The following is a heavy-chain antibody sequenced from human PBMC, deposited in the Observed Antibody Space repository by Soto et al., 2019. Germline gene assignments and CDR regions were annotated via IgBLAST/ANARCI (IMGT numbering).Heavy chain of an antibody. CDR1: GFTFSSYS. CDR3: ARAGSSSWYVDY. D-gene: IGHD6-13*01. J-gene: IGHJ4*02. V-gene: IGHV3-21*01. CDR2: ISSSSSYI. Sequence: PGGSLRLSCAASGFTFSSYSMNWVRQAPGKGLEWVSSISSSSSYIYYADSVKGRFTISRDNAKNSLYLQMNSLRAEGTAVYYCARAGSSSWYVDYWGQGTLVTVSS.